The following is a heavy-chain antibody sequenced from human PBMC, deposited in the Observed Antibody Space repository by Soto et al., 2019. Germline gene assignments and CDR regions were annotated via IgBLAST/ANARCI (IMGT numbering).Heavy chain of an antibody. D-gene: IGHD3-16*01. V-gene: IGHV3-23*01. CDR2: ISATGGGT. J-gene: IGHJ4*02. CDR1: GFTFSSNG. Sequence: GGSLRLSCAASGFTFSSNGMHWVRQAPGKGLEWVSLISATGGGTYYADSVKGRFTISRDNSHNTLYLQVHSLTAEDTAVYYCAKDRRAGGNSAFYFDFWGQGAQVTVSS. CDR3: AKDRRAGGNSAFYFDF.